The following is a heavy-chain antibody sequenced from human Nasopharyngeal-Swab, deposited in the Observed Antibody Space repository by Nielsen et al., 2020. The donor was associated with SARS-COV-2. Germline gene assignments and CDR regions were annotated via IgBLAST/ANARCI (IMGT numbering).Heavy chain of an antibody. CDR3: ARTFGESPVDY. V-gene: IGHV4-34*01. J-gene: IGHJ4*02. Sequence: LSCAVYGGSFSGYYWSWIRQPPGKGLEWIGEINHSGSTNYNPSLKSRVTISVDTSKNQFSLKLSSVTAADTAVYYCARTFGESPVDYWGQGTLVTVSS. D-gene: IGHD3-10*01. CDR1: GGSFSGYY. CDR2: INHSGST.